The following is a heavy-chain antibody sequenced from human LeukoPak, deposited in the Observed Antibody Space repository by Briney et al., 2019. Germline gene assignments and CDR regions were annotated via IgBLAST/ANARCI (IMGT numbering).Heavy chain of an antibody. CDR3: ATTRRGYYDSSGYNDH. Sequence: GASVKVSCMASGYTFTSYSITWVRQAPGQGLEWMGLISTYKGNTDYAQNLQGRLTMTTDTSTSTAYMELRSLTSDDTAVYYCATTRRGYYDSSGYNDHWGQGTLVTVAS. D-gene: IGHD3-22*01. CDR2: ISTYKGNT. J-gene: IGHJ5*02. CDR1: GYTFTSYS. V-gene: IGHV1-18*01.